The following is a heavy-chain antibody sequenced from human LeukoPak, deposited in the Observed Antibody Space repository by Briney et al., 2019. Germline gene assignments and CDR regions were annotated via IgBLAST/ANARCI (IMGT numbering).Heavy chain of an antibody. Sequence: GGSLRLSCAASGFTFRSYAMSWVRQGPGKGLEWVSVISGSGGSTYYRDSVKGRFTISRDNSKNTLYLQMNSLRDEDTAVYYCAKDETTTITFDYWGQGTLVTVSS. V-gene: IGHV3-23*01. D-gene: IGHD4-11*01. CDR3: AKDETTTITFDY. CDR1: GFTFRSYA. J-gene: IGHJ4*02. CDR2: ISGSGGST.